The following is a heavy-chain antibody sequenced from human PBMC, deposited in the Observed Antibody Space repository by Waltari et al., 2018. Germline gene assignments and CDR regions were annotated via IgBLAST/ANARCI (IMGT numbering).Heavy chain of an antibody. V-gene: IGHV3-23*04. CDR1: GFTFSSFG. CDR2: ITGDGVHK. D-gene: IGHD2-15*01. CDR3: AKVGVGGSTRGGIDN. J-gene: IGHJ4*02. Sequence: EVQLVESGGGFIQTGGSLRLSCAASGFTFSSFGMTWVRQAPGKGLEWVSSITGDGVHKHDADSMMGRIAVSRDNSKNTFYLQMSSLRAEDTAVYYCAKVGVGGSTRGGIDNWGQGTLVIVSS.